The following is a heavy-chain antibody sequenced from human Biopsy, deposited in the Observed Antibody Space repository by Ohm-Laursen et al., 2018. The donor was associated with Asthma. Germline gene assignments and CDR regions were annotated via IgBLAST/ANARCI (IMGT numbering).Heavy chain of an antibody. D-gene: IGHD2-21*02. CDR3: ARGWNCGGDCYSLDS. V-gene: IGHV4-30-2*06. Sequence: QTLSLTCATSGDSIDSGDYSWTWIRQSPGVGLEWIGYIYRNGDTYYNPTLKNRVTISIDRSKNQFSLRLRSVTAADTAVYYCARGWNCGGDCYSLDSWGQGTLVTVSS. CDR1: GDSIDSGDYS. J-gene: IGHJ4*02. CDR2: IYRNGDT.